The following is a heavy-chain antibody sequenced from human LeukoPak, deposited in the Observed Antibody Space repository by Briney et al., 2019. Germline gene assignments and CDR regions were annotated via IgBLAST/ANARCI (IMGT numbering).Heavy chain of an antibody. CDR2: ISTEGSVT. J-gene: IGHJ4*02. V-gene: IGHV3-74*01. Sequence: GGSLRLSCAASGFTFSTYWMYWVRQAPGKGLVWVSRISTEGSVTSYADSVKVRFTFSRDNAKNTMYLKMNSLRAEDTAVYYCARIDGSGSYSGHYFDHWGQGTLVTVSS. CDR3: ARIDGSGSYSGHYFDH. CDR1: GFTFSTYW. D-gene: IGHD3-10*01.